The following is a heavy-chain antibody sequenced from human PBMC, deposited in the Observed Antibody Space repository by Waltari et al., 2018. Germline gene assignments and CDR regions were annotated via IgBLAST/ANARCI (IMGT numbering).Heavy chain of an antibody. CDR1: EFIFSDYA. V-gene: IGHV3-23*01. Sequence: VQVLQSGGGLVQPGGSLSLSCVGPEFIFSDYAFTWVRQAPGRGLEWISVISKNGDRRHYADSVEGRFTVSRDNSKNTLYLEMNSLRVEDTAVYYCTRDAVEFCYPGYCQADYWGQGSLVTVSS. J-gene: IGHJ4*02. D-gene: IGHD3-3*02. CDR3: TRDAVEFCYPGYCQADY. CDR2: ISKNGDRR.